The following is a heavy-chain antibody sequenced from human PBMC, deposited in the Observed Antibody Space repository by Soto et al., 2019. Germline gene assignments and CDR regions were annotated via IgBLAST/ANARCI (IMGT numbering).Heavy chain of an antibody. Sequence: GGSLRLSCAASGFIFSSYWMHWVRQAPGKGLVWVSRLHSDGSTTSYADSVKGRFTISRDNAKNTLYLQMNSLRAEDTAVYYCARELPTAIRGGYYYSYGMDVWGQGTTVTVSS. CDR3: ARELPTAIRGGYYYSYGMDV. V-gene: IGHV3-74*01. J-gene: IGHJ6*02. CDR1: GFIFSSYW. D-gene: IGHD2-2*02. CDR2: LHSDGSTT.